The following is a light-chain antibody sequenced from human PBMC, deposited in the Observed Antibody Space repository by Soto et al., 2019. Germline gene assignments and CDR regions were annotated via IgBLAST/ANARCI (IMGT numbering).Light chain of an antibody. J-gene: IGKJ1*01. V-gene: IGKV1-39*01. CDR3: QQSHSTPWT. CDR2: GAS. CDR1: QTITTY. Sequence: DIQMTQSPSSLSASVGDRVTITCRASQTITTYLNWYQQKPGKAPKLLIYGASSLQSRVPSRFTGSGSGTDFTLTISSLQPEDFATYHCQQSHSTPWTFGQGTKVEIK.